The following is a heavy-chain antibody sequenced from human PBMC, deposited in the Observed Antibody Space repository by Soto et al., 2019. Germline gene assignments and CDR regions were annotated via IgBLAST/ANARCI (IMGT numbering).Heavy chain of an antibody. V-gene: IGHV3-23*01. CDR2: ISGSGGST. CDR1: GFTFSSYA. J-gene: IGHJ4*02. CDR3: AKTYCSSTSCYPF. D-gene: IGHD2-2*01. Sequence: EVQLLESGGGLVQPGGSLRLSCAASGFTFSSYAMSWVRQAPGKGLEWVSVISGSGGSTYYADSVKGRFTISRDNFKNTLYLQMNSLRAEDTAVYYCAKTYCSSTSCYPFWCQGTLVTVSS.